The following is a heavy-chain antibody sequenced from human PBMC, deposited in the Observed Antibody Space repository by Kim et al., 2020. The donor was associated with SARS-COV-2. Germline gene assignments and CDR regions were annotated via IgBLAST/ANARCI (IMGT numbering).Heavy chain of an antibody. D-gene: IGHD3-10*01. Sequence: YYADAVKGRFTISRDNSKNTLYLQMNSLRAEDTAVYYCARTMVRGALLGDYWGQGTLVTVSS. CDR3: ARTMVRGALLGDY. V-gene: IGHV3-23*01. J-gene: IGHJ4*02.